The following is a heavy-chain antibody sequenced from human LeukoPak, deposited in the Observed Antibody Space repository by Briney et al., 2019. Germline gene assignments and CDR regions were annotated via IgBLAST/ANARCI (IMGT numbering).Heavy chain of an antibody. J-gene: IGHJ4*02. Sequence: PGGSLRLSCAASGFTFSSYAMGWVRQAPGKGLEWVSAISGSGGSTYYADSVKDRFTISRDNSKNTLYLQMNSLRAEDTAVYYCATDGFGELLFVFDYWGQGTLVTVSS. CDR2: ISGSGGST. CDR1: GFTFSSYA. D-gene: IGHD3-10*01. V-gene: IGHV3-23*01. CDR3: ATDGFGELLFVFDY.